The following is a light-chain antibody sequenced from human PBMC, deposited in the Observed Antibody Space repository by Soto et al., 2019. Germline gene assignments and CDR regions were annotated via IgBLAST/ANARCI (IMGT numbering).Light chain of an antibody. CDR2: KAS. Sequence: DIQMTQSPSTLSGSVGDRVTITCRASQTISSWLAWYQQKPGKAPKLLIYKASTLKSGVPSRFSGSGSGTEFTLTISSLQPDDFATYYCQHYNSYSEAFGQGIK. J-gene: IGKJ1*01. V-gene: IGKV1-5*03. CDR1: QTISSW. CDR3: QHYNSYSEA.